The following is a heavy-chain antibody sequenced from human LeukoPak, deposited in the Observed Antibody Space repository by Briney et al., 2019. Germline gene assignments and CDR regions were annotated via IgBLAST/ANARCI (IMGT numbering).Heavy chain of an antibody. D-gene: IGHD2-2*01. V-gene: IGHV3-21*06. Sequence: KPGGSLRLSCAASGFTLSSFDMNWVRQAPGKGLEWVSSISTSSRYIYYRDSVKGRFTISRDDAKNALYLQMNSLTVEDTAVYYCARADCSGSTCYLRHSWFDPWGQGTLATVSS. CDR1: GFTLSSFD. CDR2: ISTSSRYI. CDR3: ARADCSGSTCYLRHSWFDP. J-gene: IGHJ5*02.